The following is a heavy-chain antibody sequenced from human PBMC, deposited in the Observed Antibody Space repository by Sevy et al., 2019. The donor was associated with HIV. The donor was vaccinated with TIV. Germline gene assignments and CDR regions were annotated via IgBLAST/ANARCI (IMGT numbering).Heavy chain of an antibody. D-gene: IGHD5-18*01. Sequence: GGSLRLSCAASTFTFSDYYMTWIRQAPGKGLESVSYISSRGSHIYYADSVKGRFTISSDNAKNSLYLQMNSLRAEDTAVYYCARVRYNYGSYYFDYWGQGTLVTVSS. CDR2: ISSRGSHI. J-gene: IGHJ4*02. CDR1: TFTFSDYY. V-gene: IGHV3-11*01. CDR3: ARVRYNYGSYYFDY.